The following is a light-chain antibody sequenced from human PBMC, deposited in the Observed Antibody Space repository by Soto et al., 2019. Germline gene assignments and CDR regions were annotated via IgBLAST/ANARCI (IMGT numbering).Light chain of an antibody. CDR3: QQYNSYWT. V-gene: IGKV1-5*03. CDR2: KAS. CDR1: QSISCW. Sequence: DIQMTQSPSTLSASVGDRVTITCRASQSISCWLAWYQQKPGKAPKLLIYKASSLESGVPSRFSGSGSGTEFTLTISSLQPDDFATYYCQQYNSYWTFGQGTKVEI. J-gene: IGKJ1*01.